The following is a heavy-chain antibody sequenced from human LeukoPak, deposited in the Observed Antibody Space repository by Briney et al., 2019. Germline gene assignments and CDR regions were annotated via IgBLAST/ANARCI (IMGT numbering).Heavy chain of an antibody. D-gene: IGHD6-6*01. CDR2: IYYSGST. J-gene: IGHJ4*02. CDR1: GGSISSYY. Sequence: SETLSLTCTVSGGSISSYYWSWIRRPPGKGLEWIGYIYYSGSTNYNPSLKSRVTISVDTSKNQFSLKLSSVTAADTAVYYCAVSIAARPENFDYWGQGTLVTVSS. CDR3: AVSIAARPENFDY. V-gene: IGHV4-59*01.